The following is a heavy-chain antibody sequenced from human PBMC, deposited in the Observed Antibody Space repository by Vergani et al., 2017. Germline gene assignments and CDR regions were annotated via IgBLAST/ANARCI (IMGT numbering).Heavy chain of an antibody. CDR1: GGSISSSSYY. D-gene: IGHD3-3*01. V-gene: IGHV4-39*07. CDR3: ARDANFWGGFDY. J-gene: IGHJ4*02. Sequence: QLQLQESGPGLVKPSETLSLTCTVSGGSISSSSYYWGWIRQPPGKGLEWIGCIYYSGSTYYNPSLKSRVTISVDTSKNQFSLKLSSVTAADTAVYYCARDANFWGGFDYWGQGTLVTVSS. CDR2: IYYSGST.